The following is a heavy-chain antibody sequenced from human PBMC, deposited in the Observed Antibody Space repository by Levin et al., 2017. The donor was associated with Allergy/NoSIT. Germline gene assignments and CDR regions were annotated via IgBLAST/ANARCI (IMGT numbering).Heavy chain of an antibody. CDR2: IRSKAYSGTT. CDR1: GFTFDNFG. D-gene: IGHD2-2*01. Sequence: GGSLRLSCTVSGFTFDNFGLTWVRQAPGKGLEWVGLIRSKAYSGTTEYAASAKGRFTISRDDFKTIAYLQMNDLKTEDTAVYYCTRIYCTASSCYAVFFEHWGQGTLVTVSS. J-gene: IGHJ1*01. CDR3: TRIYCTASSCYAVFFEH. V-gene: IGHV3-49*04.